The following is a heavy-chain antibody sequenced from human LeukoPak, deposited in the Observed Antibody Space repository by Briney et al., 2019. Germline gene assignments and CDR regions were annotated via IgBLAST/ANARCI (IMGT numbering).Heavy chain of an antibody. CDR3: AKSRYSGYDSDFDY. CDR1: GFTFSSYA. CDR2: ISGSGGST. J-gene: IGHJ4*02. D-gene: IGHD5-12*01. V-gene: IGHV3-23*01. Sequence: PGGSLRLSCTASGFTFSSYAMSWVRQAPGKGLEWVSAISGSGGSTYYADSVKGRFTISRDNSKNTLYLQMNSLRAEDTAVYYCAKSRYSGYDSDFDYWGQGTLVTVSS.